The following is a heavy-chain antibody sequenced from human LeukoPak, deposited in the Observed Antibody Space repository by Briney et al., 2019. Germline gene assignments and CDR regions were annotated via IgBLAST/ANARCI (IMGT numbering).Heavy chain of an antibody. CDR3: ARHGGSSYGSYYFGF. CDR1: GGSISSSSYY. V-gene: IGHV4-39*01. CDR2: IYYSGST. J-gene: IGHJ4*02. Sequence: PSETLSLTCTVSGGSISSSSYYWGWIRQPPGKGLEWIGTIYYSGSTYYNPSLKSRVTISVDTSKNQFSLKLSSVTAADTAVYYCARHGGSSYGSYYFGFWGQGTLVTVSS. D-gene: IGHD5-18*01.